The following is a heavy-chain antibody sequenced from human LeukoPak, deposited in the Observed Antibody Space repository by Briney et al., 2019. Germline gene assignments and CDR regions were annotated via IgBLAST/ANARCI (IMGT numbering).Heavy chain of an antibody. D-gene: IGHD7-27*01. CDR1: GYTFTSYY. Sequence: ASVKVSCKASGYTFTSYYMHWVRQAPEQGLEWMGIINPSGGSTSYAQKFQGRVTMTRDTSTSTVYMELSSLRSEDTAVYYCARANLGHAFDIWGQGTMVTVSS. CDR3: ARANLGHAFDI. CDR2: INPSGGST. V-gene: IGHV1-46*01. J-gene: IGHJ3*02.